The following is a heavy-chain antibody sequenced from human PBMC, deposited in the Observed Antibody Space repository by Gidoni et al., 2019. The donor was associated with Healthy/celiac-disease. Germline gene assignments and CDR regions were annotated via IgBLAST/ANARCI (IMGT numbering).Heavy chain of an antibody. V-gene: IGHV1-69*12. Sequence: QVQLVQSGAEVKKPGSSVKVSCKASGGPFSSYAISWVRKAPGQGLEWMGGIIPIFGTADYAQKFQGRGTITADESTSTAYMELSSLRSEDTAVYYCARGDRPRGIQLWSTYYYYGMDVWGQGTTVTVSS. CDR2: IIPIFGTA. CDR1: GGPFSSYA. D-gene: IGHD5-18*01. J-gene: IGHJ6*02. CDR3: ARGDRPRGIQLWSTYYYYGMDV.